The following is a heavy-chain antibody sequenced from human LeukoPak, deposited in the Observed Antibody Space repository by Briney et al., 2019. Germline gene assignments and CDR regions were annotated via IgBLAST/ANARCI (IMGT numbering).Heavy chain of an antibody. CDR1: GGSISSHY. D-gene: IGHD6-13*01. CDR2: IYYSGST. Sequence: PSETLSVTCTVSGGSISSHYWSWIRQPPGKGLEWIGYIYYSGSTNYNPSLKSRVTISVATSKNQFSLKLRSVTAADTAVYYCARVGEQQLAFDVWGKGTTVTVSS. J-gene: IGHJ6*04. CDR3: ARVGEQQLAFDV. V-gene: IGHV4-59*11.